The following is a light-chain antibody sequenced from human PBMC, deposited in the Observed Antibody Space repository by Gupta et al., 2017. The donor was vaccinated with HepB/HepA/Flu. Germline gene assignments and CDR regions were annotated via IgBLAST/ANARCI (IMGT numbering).Light chain of an antibody. CDR1: HSIRSW. J-gene: IGKJ4*01. CDR2: ATS. V-gene: IGKV1-12*01. CDR3: QQTISYPLT. Sequence: DIQMTQSPSSVSASVGDIVTITCRASHSIRSWLAWYQQKPGQAPKLLIYATSNFQNGVPSRFSGSGSGTDFTLTISSLQPEDFATYYCQQTISYPLTFGGGTRVQIK.